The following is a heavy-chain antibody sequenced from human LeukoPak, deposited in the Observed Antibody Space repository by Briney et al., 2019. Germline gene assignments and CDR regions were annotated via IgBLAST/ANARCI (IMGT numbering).Heavy chain of an antibody. CDR1: GGSISSYY. V-gene: IGHV4-59*01. D-gene: IGHD5-18*01. Sequence: SETLSLTCTVSGGSISSYYWSWIRQPPGKGLEWIGYIYYSGRTNYNPSLKSRVTISVDTSKNQFSLKLSSVTAADTAVYYCASGWRGYSYGCMKYWGQGTLVTVSS. J-gene: IGHJ4*02. CDR3: ASGWRGYSYGCMKY. CDR2: IYYSGRT.